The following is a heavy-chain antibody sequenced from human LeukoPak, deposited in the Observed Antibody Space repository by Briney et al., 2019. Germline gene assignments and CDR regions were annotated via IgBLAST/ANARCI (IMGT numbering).Heavy chain of an antibody. V-gene: IGHV1-2*02. Sequence: GASVKVSCKASGYTFTGYYMHWVRQAPGQGLEWMGWIDPNSGGTNYAQKFQGRVTMTRDTSISTAYMELSRLRSDDTAVYYCARSSAELIAARGWGQGTLVTVSS. CDR1: GYTFTGYY. J-gene: IGHJ4*02. D-gene: IGHD6-6*01. CDR2: IDPNSGGT. CDR3: ARSSAELIAARG.